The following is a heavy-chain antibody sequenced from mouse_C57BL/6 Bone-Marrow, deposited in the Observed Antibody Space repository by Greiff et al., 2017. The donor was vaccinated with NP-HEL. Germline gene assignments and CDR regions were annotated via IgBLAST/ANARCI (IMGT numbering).Heavy chain of an antibody. V-gene: IGHV1-81*01. D-gene: IGHD2-4*01. J-gene: IGHJ2*01. Sequence: VMLVESGAELARPGASVKLSCKASGYTFTSYGISWVKQRTGQGLEWIGEIYPRSGNTYYNEKFKGKATLTADKSSSTAYMELRSLTSEDSAVYFCARDPLFLYYDYYFDYWGQGTTLTVSS. CDR1: GYTFTSYG. CDR3: ARDPLFLYYDYYFDY. CDR2: IYPRSGNT.